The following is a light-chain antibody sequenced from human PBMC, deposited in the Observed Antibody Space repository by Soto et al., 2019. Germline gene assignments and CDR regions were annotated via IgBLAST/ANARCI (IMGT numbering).Light chain of an antibody. Sequence: DIQMTQSPSSLSASVGDRVTITCQASHDINNYLHWYQQKPGKAPKLLIYDASNLETGVPSRFSGSGSGTDFTFTISSLQPEDIATYHCQQYDLRPQLTFGGGTKVEIK. CDR3: QQYDLRPQLT. CDR2: DAS. V-gene: IGKV1-33*01. CDR1: HDINNY. J-gene: IGKJ4*01.